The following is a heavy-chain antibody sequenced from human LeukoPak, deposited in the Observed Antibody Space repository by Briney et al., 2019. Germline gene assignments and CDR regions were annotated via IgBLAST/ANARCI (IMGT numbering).Heavy chain of an antibody. CDR3: ARDSDTVTFDY. CDR2: VYYSGST. D-gene: IGHD4-17*01. CDR1: GGSISSSSYY. J-gene: IGHJ4*02. V-gene: IGHV4-31*03. Sequence: SETLSLTCTVSGGSISSSSYYWGWIRQPPGQGLEWIGYVYYSGSTYYNPSLKSRVTISVDTSKNQFSLKLSSVTAADTAVYYCARDSDTVTFDYWGQGTLVTVSS.